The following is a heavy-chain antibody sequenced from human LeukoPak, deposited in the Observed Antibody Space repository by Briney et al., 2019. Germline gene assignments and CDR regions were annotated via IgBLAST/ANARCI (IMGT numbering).Heavy chain of an antibody. CDR1: GYTFTSYD. Sequence: GASVKVSCKASGYTFTSYDINWVRQATGQGLEWMGWMNPNSGNTGYAQKFQGRVTMTRNTSISTAYMELCSLRSEDTAVYYCARGRRGDGYNYGNDYWGQGTLVTVSS. D-gene: IGHD5-24*01. V-gene: IGHV1-8*01. J-gene: IGHJ4*02. CDR2: MNPNSGNT. CDR3: ARGRRGDGYNYGNDY.